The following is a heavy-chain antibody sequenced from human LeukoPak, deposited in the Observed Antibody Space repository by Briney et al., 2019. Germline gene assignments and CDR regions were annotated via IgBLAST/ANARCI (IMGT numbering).Heavy chain of an antibody. V-gene: IGHV3-53*01. D-gene: IGHD4/OR15-4a*01. CDR1: GFTVSSNS. J-gene: IGHJ4*02. Sequence: PGGSLRLACTFSGFTVSSNSMNWVRQAPGKGLEWVSFIYSDNTHYSDSVKGRFTISRDNSKNTLYLQMNSLRAEDTAVYYCARRAGAYSHPYDYWGQGTLVTVSS. CDR2: IYSDNT. CDR3: ARRAGAYSHPYDY.